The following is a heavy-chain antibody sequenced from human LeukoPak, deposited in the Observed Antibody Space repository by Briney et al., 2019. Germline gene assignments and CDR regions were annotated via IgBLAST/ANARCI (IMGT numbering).Heavy chain of an antibody. V-gene: IGHV4-4*02. CDR1: GGSISSTNW. CDR2: IYHSGGT. Sequence: SETLSLTCAVSGGSISSTNWWSWVRQSPGKGLEWIGEIYHSGGTNYNPSLKSRVTISVDNSKNQFSLKLYSVTAADTAVYYCAREVGGSYGDAFEIWGQGTMVTVSS. D-gene: IGHD1-26*01. CDR3: AREVGGSYGDAFEI. J-gene: IGHJ3*02.